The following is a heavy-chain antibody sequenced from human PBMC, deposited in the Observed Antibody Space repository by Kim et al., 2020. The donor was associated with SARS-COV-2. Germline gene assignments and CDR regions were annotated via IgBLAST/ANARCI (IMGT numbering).Heavy chain of an antibody. V-gene: IGHV1-18*01. CDR3: AREGVRFLEWLSLNYYGMDV. D-gene: IGHD3-3*01. Sequence: ASVKVSCKASGYTFTSYGISWVRQAPGQGLEWMGWISAYNGNTNYAQKLQGRVTMTTDTSTITAYMELRSLRSDDTAVYYCAREGVRFLEWLSLNYYGMDVWGQRTTVTVSS. CDR2: ISAYNGNT. CDR1: GYTFTSYG. J-gene: IGHJ6*02.